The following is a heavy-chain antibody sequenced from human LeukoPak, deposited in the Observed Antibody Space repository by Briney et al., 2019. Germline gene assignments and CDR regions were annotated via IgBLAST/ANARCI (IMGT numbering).Heavy chain of an antibody. V-gene: IGHV1-2*04. Sequence: GASVKVSCKASGYTFTGYYMHWVRQAPGQGPEWMGWINPNSGGTNYAQKFQGWVTMTRDTSVSTAYMELSRLRSDDTAVYYCATLTGASNSYDSSGYWSVWGQGILVTVSS. CDR2: INPNSGGT. CDR3: ATLTGASNSYDSSGYWSV. J-gene: IGHJ4*02. CDR1: GYTFTGYY. D-gene: IGHD3-22*01.